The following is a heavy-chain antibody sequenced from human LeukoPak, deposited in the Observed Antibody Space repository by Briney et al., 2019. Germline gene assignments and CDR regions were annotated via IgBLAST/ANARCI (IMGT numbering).Heavy chain of an antibody. CDR2: IYTSGST. D-gene: IGHD2-2*01. V-gene: IGHV4-4*07. CDR3: AREGAAPMYYYYMDV. Sequence: SETLSLTCTVSGGFISSYYWSWIRQPAGKGLEWIGRIYTSGSTNYNPSLKSRVTMSVDTSKNQFSLKLSSVTAADTAVYYCAREGAAPMYYYYMDVWGKGTTVTVSS. CDR1: GGFISSYY. J-gene: IGHJ6*03.